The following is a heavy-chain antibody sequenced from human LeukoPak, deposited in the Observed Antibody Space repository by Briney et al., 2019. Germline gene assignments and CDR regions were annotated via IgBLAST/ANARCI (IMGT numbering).Heavy chain of an antibody. CDR2: KNPNSGNT. V-gene: IGHV1-8*01. CDR1: GYTFTSYD. D-gene: IGHD6-19*01. CDR3: ARGGSSGWYS. J-gene: IGHJ4*02. Sequence: ASVKVSCKASGYTFTSYDINGVRQATAQGLEWMGWKNPNSGNTGYAQKFQGRVTMTGNTSISTAYMELSSLRSEDTAVYYCARGGSSGWYSWGQGTLVTVSS.